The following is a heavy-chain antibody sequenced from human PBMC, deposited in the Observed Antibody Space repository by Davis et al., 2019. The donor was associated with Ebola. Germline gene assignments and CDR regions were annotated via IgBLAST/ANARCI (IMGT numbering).Heavy chain of an antibody. J-gene: IGHJ5*02. CDR3: AKHMTIAGTTWFDP. Sequence: PGGSLRLSCVASGFTFSNYGMSWVRQSPGKGLEWVSSISGNGVSTLYGSSVKGSFTISRDNSKSTVYLQMSSLRVDDTAIYYCAKHMTIAGTTWFDPWGQGTLVTATS. D-gene: IGHD6-13*01. V-gene: IGHV3-23*01. CDR2: ISGNGVST. CDR1: GFTFSNYG.